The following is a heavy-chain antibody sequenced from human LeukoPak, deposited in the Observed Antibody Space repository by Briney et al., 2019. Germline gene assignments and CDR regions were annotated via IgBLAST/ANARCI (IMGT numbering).Heavy chain of an antibody. CDR2: IYHSGST. CDR3: ARDCSSTSCYNYYYGMDV. Sequence: HSETLSLTCAVSGGSISSSNWWSWVRQPPGKGLEWIGEIYHSGSTNYNPSLKSRVTISVDKSKNQFSLKLSSVTAADTAVYYCARDCSSTSCYNYYYGMDVWGKGTTVTVSS. CDR1: GGSISSSNW. V-gene: IGHV4-4*02. D-gene: IGHD2-2*02. J-gene: IGHJ6*04.